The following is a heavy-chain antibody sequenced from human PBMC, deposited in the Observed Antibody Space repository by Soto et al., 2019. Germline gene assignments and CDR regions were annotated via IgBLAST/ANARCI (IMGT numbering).Heavy chain of an antibody. CDR1: GYTFTSYG. CDR3: ARDPNIVIVPAAPENWLDP. CDR2: ISPYNGDT. Sequence: ASVKVSCKAPGYTFTSYGINWVRQAPGQGLEWMGWISPYNGDTNYAQKLQGRVTMTTDTSTSTAYMELRSLRSDDTAVYYCARDPNIVIVPAAPENWLDPWGQGTLVTVSS. D-gene: IGHD2-2*01. V-gene: IGHV1-18*01. J-gene: IGHJ5*02.